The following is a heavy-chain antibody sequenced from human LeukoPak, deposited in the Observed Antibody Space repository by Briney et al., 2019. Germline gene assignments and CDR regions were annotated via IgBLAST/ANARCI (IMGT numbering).Heavy chain of an antibody. CDR2: IYYSGST. D-gene: IGHD4-23*01. V-gene: IGHV4-59*01. CDR3: ARVRPRWWFDP. CDR1: GGSISSYY. Sequence: KPSETLSLTCTVSGGSISSYYWSWIRQPPGKGLEWIGYIYYSGSTNYNPSLKSRVTISVDTSKNQFSLKLSSVTAADTAVYYCARVRPRWWFDPWGQGTLVTVSS. J-gene: IGHJ5*02.